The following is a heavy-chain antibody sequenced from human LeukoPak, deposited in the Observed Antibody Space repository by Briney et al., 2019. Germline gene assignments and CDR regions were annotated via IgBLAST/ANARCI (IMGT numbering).Heavy chain of an antibody. CDR2: ISSYSDYI. D-gene: IGHD3-9*01. J-gene: IGHJ4*02. Sequence: PGGSLKVSCKASGFTFSHNSMNWVRQAPGKGLEWLSSISSYSDYIHYAGSVKGRFSTSRDNSRDSLYLPMNSLRVDDMAVRYSVRVLVSASRNVDSWGQGTLVTVSS. CDR1: GFTFSHNS. V-gene: IGHV3-21*01. CDR3: VRVLVSASRNVDS.